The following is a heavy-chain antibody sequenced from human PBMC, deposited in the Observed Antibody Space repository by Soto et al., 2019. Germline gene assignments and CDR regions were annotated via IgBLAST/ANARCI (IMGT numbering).Heavy chain of an antibody. V-gene: IGHV3-11*04. CDR2: ISSSGSTI. Sequence: GGSLRLSCAASGFTFSDYYMSWIRQAPGKGLEWVSYISSSGSTIYYADSVKGRFTISRDNAKNSLYLQMNSLRAEDTAVYYCARELSAARHYYYYGMDVWGQGTTVTVSS. CDR3: ARELSAARHYYYYGMDV. D-gene: IGHD6-6*01. J-gene: IGHJ6*02. CDR1: GFTFSDYY.